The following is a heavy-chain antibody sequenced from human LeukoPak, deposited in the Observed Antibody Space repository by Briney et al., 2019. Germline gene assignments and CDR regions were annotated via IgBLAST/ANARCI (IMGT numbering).Heavy chain of an antibody. J-gene: IGHJ5*02. CDR3: ARRRITMIVGGFDP. D-gene: IGHD3-22*01. Sequence: SETLSLTCTVSGGSISSSSYYWGWIRQPPGKGLEWIGSIYYSGSTYYNPSLKSRVTISVDTSKNQFSLKLSSVTAADTAVYYCARRRITMIVGGFDPWGQGTLVTVSS. CDR2: IYYSGST. CDR1: GGSISSSSYY. V-gene: IGHV4-39*01.